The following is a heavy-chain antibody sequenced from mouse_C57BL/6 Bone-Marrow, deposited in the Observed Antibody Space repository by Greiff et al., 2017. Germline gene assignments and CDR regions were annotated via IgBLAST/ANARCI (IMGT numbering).Heavy chain of an antibody. CDR2: IDPSDSYT. Sequence: QVQLKQSGAELVKPGASVKLSCKASGYTFTSYWMQWVKQRPGQGLEWIGEIDPSDSYTNYNQKFKGKATLTVDTSSSTAYMQLSSLTSEDSAVYYCARGSWYYAMDYWGQGTSVTVSS. J-gene: IGHJ4*01. V-gene: IGHV1-50*01. CDR3: ARGSWYYAMDY. CDR1: GYTFTSYW.